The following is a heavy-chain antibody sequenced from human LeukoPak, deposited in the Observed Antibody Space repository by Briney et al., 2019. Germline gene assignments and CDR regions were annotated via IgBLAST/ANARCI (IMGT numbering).Heavy chain of an antibody. CDR1: GGSISSYY. J-gene: IGHJ3*02. D-gene: IGHD3-3*01. CDR2: IFYSGST. Sequence: PSETLSLTCSVSGGSISSYYWSWIRQPPGKGLEWIGYIFYSGSTNYNPSLMSRVTISIDTSKKQFSLKMRSVTAADTAVYYCARDRSITIFGDQAFDIWGQGTMVTVSS. CDR3: ARDRSITIFGDQAFDI. V-gene: IGHV4-59*01.